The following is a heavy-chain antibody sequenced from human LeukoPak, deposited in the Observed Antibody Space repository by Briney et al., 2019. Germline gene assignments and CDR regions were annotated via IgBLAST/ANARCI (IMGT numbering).Heavy chain of an antibody. CDR1: GFTFSDYY. CDR2: ISSSGSTI. D-gene: IGHD1-26*01. V-gene: IGHV3-11*01. Sequence: PGGSLRLSCAASGFTFSDYYMSWIRQAPGKGLEWVSYISSSGSTIYYADSVKGRFTISRDNSKNTLYLQMNSLRAEDTAVYYCAKDYSGSYYRGDAFDIWGQGTMVTVSS. CDR3: AKDYSGSYYRGDAFDI. J-gene: IGHJ3*02.